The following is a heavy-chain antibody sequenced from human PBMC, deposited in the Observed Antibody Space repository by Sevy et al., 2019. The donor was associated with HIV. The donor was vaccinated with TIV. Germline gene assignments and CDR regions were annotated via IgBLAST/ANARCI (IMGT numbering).Heavy chain of an antibody. J-gene: IGHJ4*02. Sequence: GGSLRLSCAASGFTFSKYSMSWVRQPPGKGLEWVSNLSFGCGEINYADSVKGRFTISRDNSKSSVYLQMNNLRPEDTSSYYCAREGYTKPHDYWGQGTLVTVSS. CDR1: GFTFSKYS. CDR3: AREGYTKPHDY. V-gene: IGHV3-23*01. D-gene: IGHD6-13*01. CDR2: LSFGCGEI.